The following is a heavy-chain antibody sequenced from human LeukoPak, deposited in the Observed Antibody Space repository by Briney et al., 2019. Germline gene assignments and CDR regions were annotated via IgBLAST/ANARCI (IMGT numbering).Heavy chain of an antibody. CDR2: IIPIFGTA. CDR1: GGTFSSYA. J-gene: IGHJ4*02. Sequence: ASVTVSCKASGGTFSSYAISWVRQAPGQGLEWMGGIIPIFGTANYAQKFQGRVTITADKSTSTAYMELSSLRSEDTAVYYCARAHHQTLRYFDVVMGYWGQGALVTVCS. D-gene: IGHD3-9*01. V-gene: IGHV1-69*06. CDR3: ARAHHQTLRYFDVVMGY.